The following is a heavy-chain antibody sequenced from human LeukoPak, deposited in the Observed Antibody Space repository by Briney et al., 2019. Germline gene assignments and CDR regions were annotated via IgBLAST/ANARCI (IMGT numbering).Heavy chain of an antibody. J-gene: IGHJ4*02. Sequence: GGSLRLSCAASEFTFSDYYMSWIRQAPGKGLEWLSYISSGGSTIYYADSVQGRFTISRDNSKSMLYLQMNSLRAEDTAVYYCARLELLLTIDYWGQGTLVTVSS. CDR1: EFTFSDYY. CDR2: ISSGGSTI. CDR3: ARLELLLTIDY. V-gene: IGHV3-11*04. D-gene: IGHD1-7*01.